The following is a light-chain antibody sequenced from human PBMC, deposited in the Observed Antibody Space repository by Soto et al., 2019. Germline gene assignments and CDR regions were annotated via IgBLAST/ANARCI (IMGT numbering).Light chain of an antibody. V-gene: IGKV3-20*01. J-gene: IGKJ3*01. CDR3: QQVDSYPRT. Sequence: EIVLTQSPGTLSLSPGERATLSCRASQSVSSIYLAWYQQKPGQAPRLLIYAASSRATGVPDRFSGSGSGTDFTLTISSLQPEDFATYYCQQVDSYPRTFGPGTTVEI. CDR1: QSVSSIY. CDR2: AAS.